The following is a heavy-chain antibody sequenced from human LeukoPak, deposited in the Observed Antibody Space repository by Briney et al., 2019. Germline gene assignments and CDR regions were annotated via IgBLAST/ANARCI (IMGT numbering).Heavy chain of an antibody. CDR1: GGSTSSGSYY. CDR3: ARAGSSSVFDY. CDR2: IYTSGST. Sequence: SETLSLTCTVSGGSTSSGSYYWSWLRQPAGKGLEWIGRIYTSGSTNYNPSLKSRVTISVDTSKNQFSLKLSSVTAADTAVYYCARAGSSSVFDYWGQGTLVTVSS. D-gene: IGHD6-6*01. V-gene: IGHV4-61*02. J-gene: IGHJ4*02.